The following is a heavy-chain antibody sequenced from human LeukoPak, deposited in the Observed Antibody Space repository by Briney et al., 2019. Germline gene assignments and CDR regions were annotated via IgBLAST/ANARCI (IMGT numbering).Heavy chain of an antibody. CDR3: AKDEFVASDFTGAFDI. CDR2: ISWNSGSI. V-gene: IGHV3-9*03. D-gene: IGHD2-8*02. Sequence: GRSLRLSCAASGFTFDDYAMHWVRQAPGKGLEWVSGISWNSGSIGYADSVKGRFTLSRDNAKNSLYLQMNSLRAEDMVLYYCAKDEFVASDFTGAFDIWGQGTMVTVSS. CDR1: GFTFDDYA. J-gene: IGHJ3*02.